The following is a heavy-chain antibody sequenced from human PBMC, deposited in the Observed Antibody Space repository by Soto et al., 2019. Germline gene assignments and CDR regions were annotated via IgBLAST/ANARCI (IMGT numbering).Heavy chain of an antibody. V-gene: IGHV4-39*01. J-gene: IGHJ5*02. Sequence: ETLSLTCTVSGGSISSSSYYWGWIRQPPGKGLEWIGSIYYSGSTYYNPSLKSRVTISVDTSKNQFSLKLSSVTAADTAVYYCARRGDYGDYEDNWFDPWGQGTLVTVSS. CDR1: GGSISSSSYY. CDR3: ARRGDYGDYEDNWFDP. CDR2: IYYSGST. D-gene: IGHD4-17*01.